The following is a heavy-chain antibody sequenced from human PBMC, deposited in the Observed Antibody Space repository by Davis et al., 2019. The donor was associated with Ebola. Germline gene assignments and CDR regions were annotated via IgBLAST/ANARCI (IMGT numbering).Heavy chain of an antibody. D-gene: IGHD5-12*01. CDR1: GYNFNDYY. CDR3: ARVGDSWLRSNYYYYGMDV. V-gene: IGHV1-8*02. J-gene: IGHJ6*02. CDR2: MNPNSGNT. Sequence: AASVKVSCKASGYNFNDYYMHWVRQAPGQGLEWMGRMNPNSGNTGYAQKFQGRVTMTRNTSISTAYMELSSLRSEDTAVYYCARVGDSWLRSNYYYYGMDVWGQGTTVTVSS.